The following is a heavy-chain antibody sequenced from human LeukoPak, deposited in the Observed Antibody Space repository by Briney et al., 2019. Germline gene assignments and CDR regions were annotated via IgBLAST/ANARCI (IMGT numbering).Heavy chain of an antibody. Sequence: SETLSLTCTVSGYSISSGYYWGWIRQPPGKGLEWIGSIYHSGSTYYNPSLKSRVTISVDTSKNQFSLKLSSVTAADTAVYYCARGSAGYCSGGSCYSAPKFDYWGQGTLVTVSS. CDR1: GYSISSGYY. D-gene: IGHD2-15*01. J-gene: IGHJ4*02. CDR2: IYHSGST. CDR3: ARGSAGYCSGGSCYSAPKFDY. V-gene: IGHV4-38-2*02.